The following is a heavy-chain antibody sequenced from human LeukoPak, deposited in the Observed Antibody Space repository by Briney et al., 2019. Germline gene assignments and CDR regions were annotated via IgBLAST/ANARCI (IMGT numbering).Heavy chain of an antibody. CDR3: ARDILNYYGSGRDIDY. Sequence: PGGSLRLSCAASGFTFSSYEMNWVRQAPGKGLEWGSYISSSGSTIYYADSVKGRLTISRDNAKNSLYLQINSLRAEDTAVYYFARDILNYYGSGRDIDYWGQGTLVTVSS. CDR1: GFTFSSYE. D-gene: IGHD3-10*01. J-gene: IGHJ4*02. CDR2: ISSSGSTI. V-gene: IGHV3-48*03.